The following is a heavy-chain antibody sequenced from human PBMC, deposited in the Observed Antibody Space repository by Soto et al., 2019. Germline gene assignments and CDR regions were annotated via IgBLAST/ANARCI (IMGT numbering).Heavy chain of an antibody. CDR1: EFTFSNHW. CDR3: ARSNTGWYGYYFDY. V-gene: IGHV3-7*01. CDR2: IKQDGGEK. J-gene: IGHJ4*02. Sequence: EVPLVESGGGVVHPGGSLRLSCAASEFTFSNHWMSWVRQAPGKGLEWVANIKQDGGEKYYVDSVKGRFTISRDNTKNSLYLQMNSLRVEDTAVYYCARSNTGWYGYYFDYWGQGTLVTVSS. D-gene: IGHD6-19*01.